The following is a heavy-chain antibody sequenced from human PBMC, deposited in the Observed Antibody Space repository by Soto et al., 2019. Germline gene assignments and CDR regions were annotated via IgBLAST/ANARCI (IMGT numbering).Heavy chain of an antibody. V-gene: IGHV4-30-4*01. CDR3: VRTAREGAVAPHWFDR. CDR2: VYYTGST. Sequence: ASETRSLTCTVSGASIRSTDYYWSWIRQAPGQGLEWIGYVYYTGSTYYNPSLMSRLTISVDTSKNQFSLKLTSVTAAETAVYYCVRTAREGAVAPHWFDRWGQGTQVTVSS. CDR1: GASIRSTDYY. D-gene: IGHD2-21*02. J-gene: IGHJ5*02.